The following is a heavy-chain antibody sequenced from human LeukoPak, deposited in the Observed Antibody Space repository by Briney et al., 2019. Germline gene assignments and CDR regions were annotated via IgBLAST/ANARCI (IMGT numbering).Heavy chain of an antibody. CDR2: ISGSGGST. V-gene: IGHV3-23*01. CDR1: GFTFSSYA. J-gene: IGHJ4*02. Sequence: GGSLRLSCAASGFTFSSYAMSWVRQAPGKGLEWVSAISGSGGSTYYADSVKGRFTISRDNSKNTLYLQMNSLRAEDTAVYYCAKSGLWFGELFKRPFDYWGQGTLVTVSS. D-gene: IGHD3-10*01. CDR3: AKSGLWFGELFKRPFDY.